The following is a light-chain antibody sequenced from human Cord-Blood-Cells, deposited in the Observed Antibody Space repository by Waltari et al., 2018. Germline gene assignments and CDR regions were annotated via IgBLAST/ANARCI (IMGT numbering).Light chain of an antibody. J-gene: IGKJ1*01. CDR1: QSISSY. V-gene: IGKV1-39*01. CDR2: AAS. Sequence: DIQMTQSPSSLSASVGDRVTITCWASQSISSYLNWYQQKPGKAPKLLIYAASSLQSVIPSRFSSSCSGTSFTLTISSLQPEDFATYYCQQSYSTPWTFGQGTKVEIK. CDR3: QQSYSTPWT.